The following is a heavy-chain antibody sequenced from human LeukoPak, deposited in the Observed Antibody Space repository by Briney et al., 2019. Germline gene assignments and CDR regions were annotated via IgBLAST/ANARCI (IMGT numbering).Heavy chain of an antibody. V-gene: IGHV3-9*01. J-gene: IGHJ4*02. D-gene: IGHD3-10*01. CDR1: GLTFDDYA. CDR2: ISWNSGSI. Sequence: GGSLRLSCAASGLTFDDYAMHWVRQAPGKGLEWDSGISWNSGSIGYADSVKGRFTISRDNAKNSLYLQMNSLRAEDTALYYCASSNTVRGVTGSWGQGTLVTVSS. CDR3: ASSNTVRGVTGS.